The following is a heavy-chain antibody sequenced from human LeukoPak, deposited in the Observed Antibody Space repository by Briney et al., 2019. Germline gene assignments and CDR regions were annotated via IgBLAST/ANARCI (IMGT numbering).Heavy chain of an antibody. CDR1: GFVFSIYT. V-gene: IGHV3-64D*06. CDR3: VKDFGRVRGAPDS. CDR2: ISGSGNGGII. J-gene: IGHJ4*02. Sequence: GGSLRLSCSAAGFVFSIYTMYWVRQAPGKGPEYVSTISGSGNGGIIYYADSVKGRFTISRDDSKRIVYLQMNGLRSEDTAVYYCVKDFGRVRGAPDSWGQGTLVTVSS. D-gene: IGHD2/OR15-2a*01.